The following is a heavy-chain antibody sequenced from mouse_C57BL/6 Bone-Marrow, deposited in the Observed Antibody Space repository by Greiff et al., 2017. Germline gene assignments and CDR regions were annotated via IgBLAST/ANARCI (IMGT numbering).Heavy chain of an antibody. D-gene: IGHD2-3*01. Sequence: EVQLVESGGGLVKPGGSLKLSCAASGFTFSSYAMSWVRQTPEKRLEWVATICDGGSYTYYPDNVKGRFTMPRDNAKNNLYLQLSHLKSEDAAMYYCARGWLIRGAYWGQGTLVTVSA. CDR1: GFTFSSYA. CDR3: ARGWLIRGAY. J-gene: IGHJ3*01. V-gene: IGHV5-4*01. CDR2: ICDGGSYT.